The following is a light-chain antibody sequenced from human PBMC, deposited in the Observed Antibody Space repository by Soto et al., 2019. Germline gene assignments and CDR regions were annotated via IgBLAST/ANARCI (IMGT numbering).Light chain of an antibody. J-gene: IGLJ1*01. Sequence: QSVLTQPASVSVSPGQSVAISCTGTSSDVGAYNYISWYLQHPGKAPKLLLSEVSNRPSGVSDRFSGSKSGNTASLTISGLQAEDEADYYCSSLTTSFTYVFGTGTKVTVL. CDR2: EVS. CDR1: SSDVGAYNY. CDR3: SSLTTSFTYV. V-gene: IGLV2-14*01.